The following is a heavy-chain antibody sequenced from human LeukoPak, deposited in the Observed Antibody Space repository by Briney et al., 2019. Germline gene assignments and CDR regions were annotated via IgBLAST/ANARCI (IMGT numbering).Heavy chain of an antibody. J-gene: IGHJ6*04. CDR1: GFTFSSYE. Sequence: GGSLRLSCAASGFTFSSYEMNWVRQAPGKGLEWVSVIHSVGSTYYADSVKGRFSISRDNSKNTVYLQMNSLRAEDTVVYYCARGSGAMDVWGKGTTVTVSS. V-gene: IGHV3-53*01. D-gene: IGHD7-27*01. CDR2: IHSVGST. CDR3: ARGSGAMDV.